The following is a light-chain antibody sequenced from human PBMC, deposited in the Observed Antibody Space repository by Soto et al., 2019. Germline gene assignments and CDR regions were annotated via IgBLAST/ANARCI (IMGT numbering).Light chain of an antibody. CDR2: DAS. V-gene: IGKV3D-20*02. CDR1: QSVSSSY. J-gene: IGKJ5*01. Sequence: EIVLTQSPGTLSLSPGERATLSCMASQSVSSSYLAWYQQKPGQAPRLLIYDASNRATGIPARFSGSGSGTDFTLTISSLEPEDFAVYYCQQRFNWQVTFGQGTRLEIK. CDR3: QQRFNWQVT.